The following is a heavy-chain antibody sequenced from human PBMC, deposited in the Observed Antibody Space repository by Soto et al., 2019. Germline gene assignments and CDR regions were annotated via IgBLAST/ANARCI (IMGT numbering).Heavy chain of an antibody. V-gene: IGHV3-74*01. CDR3: ARRYSSSSREDYYYGMDV. Sequence: SCAASGFTFRSSCMHWVRQAPGKGLVWVSRIKSDGSSTSYADSVKGRFTISRDNAKNTLYLQMNSLRAEDTAVYYCARRYSSSSREDYYYGMDVWGQGTTVTVS. CDR2: IKSDGSST. D-gene: IGHD6-6*01. J-gene: IGHJ6*02. CDR1: GFTFRSSC.